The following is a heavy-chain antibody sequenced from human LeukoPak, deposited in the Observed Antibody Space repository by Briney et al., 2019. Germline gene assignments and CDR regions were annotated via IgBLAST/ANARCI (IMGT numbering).Heavy chain of an antibody. CDR3: ASGSGSYRTPYYYMDV. J-gene: IGHJ6*03. CDR1: GFTFSSYG. D-gene: IGHD3-10*01. Sequence: GGSLRLSCAASGFTFSSYGMHWVRQAPGKGLEWVAFIRYDGSNKYYADSVKGRFTISRDNSKNTLYLQMNSLRAEDTAVYYCASGSGSYRTPYYYMDVWGTGTTVTVSS. V-gene: IGHV3-30*02. CDR2: IRYDGSNK.